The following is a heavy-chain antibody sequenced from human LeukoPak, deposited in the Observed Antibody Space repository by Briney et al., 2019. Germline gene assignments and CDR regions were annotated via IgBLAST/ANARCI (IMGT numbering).Heavy chain of an antibody. CDR2: ITPILGIA. CDR1: GGTFSSYA. CDR3: ARFGGMATIFDY. Sequence: SVKVSCKASGGTFSSYAISWVRQAPGQGLEWMGRITPILGIANYAQKFQGRVTITADKSTSTAYMELSSLRFEDTAVYYCARFGGMATIFDYWGQGTLVTVSS. V-gene: IGHV1-69*04. J-gene: IGHJ4*02. D-gene: IGHD5-24*01.